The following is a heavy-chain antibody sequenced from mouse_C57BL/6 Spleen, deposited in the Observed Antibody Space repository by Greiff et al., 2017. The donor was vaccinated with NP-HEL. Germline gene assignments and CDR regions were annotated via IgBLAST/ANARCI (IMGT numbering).Heavy chain of an antibody. CDR3: ARSGRYSFDY. D-gene: IGHD1-1*01. V-gene: IGHV1-82*01. J-gene: IGHJ2*01. Sequence: QVQLKESGPELVKPGASVKISCKASGYAFSSSWMNWVKQRPGKGLEWIGRIYPGDGDTKYNGKFKGKATLTADKSSSTAYMQLSSLTSEDSAVYFCARSGRYSFDYWGQGTTLTVSS. CDR2: IYPGDGDT. CDR1: GYAFSSSW.